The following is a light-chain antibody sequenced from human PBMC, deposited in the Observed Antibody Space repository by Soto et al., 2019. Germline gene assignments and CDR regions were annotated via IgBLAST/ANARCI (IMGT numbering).Light chain of an antibody. J-gene: IGKJ4*01. V-gene: IGKV3-11*01. CDR2: DAS. Sequence: EIVLIQSPVTLSLSRGEGATLSCRASLRRSSSLAWYQQNPGQAPRLLIFDASNRATGIPVRFSGSGSGTDFTLTIISLEADDFTVYYCQQHSDWPLTFGGGTRVPI. CDR3: QQHSDWPLT. CDR1: LRRSSS.